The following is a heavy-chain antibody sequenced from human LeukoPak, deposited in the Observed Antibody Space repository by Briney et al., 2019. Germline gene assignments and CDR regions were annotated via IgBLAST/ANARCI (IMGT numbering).Heavy chain of an antibody. Sequence: ASVKVSCKASGYTFTSYGISWVRQAPGQGLEWMGWISAYNGNTNYAQKLQGRVTMTEDTSTDTAYMELSSLRSEDTAVYYCATDSSGYYYNFDYWGQGTLVTVSS. CDR1: GYTFTSYG. CDR2: ISAYNGNT. D-gene: IGHD3-22*01. CDR3: ATDSSGYYYNFDY. V-gene: IGHV1-18*01. J-gene: IGHJ4*02.